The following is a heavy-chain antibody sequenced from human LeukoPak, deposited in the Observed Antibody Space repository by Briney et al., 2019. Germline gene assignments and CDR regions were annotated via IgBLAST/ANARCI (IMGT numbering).Heavy chain of an antibody. V-gene: IGHV3-30-3*01. CDR3: ARAPRDYGDYSYYYYYMDV. D-gene: IGHD4-17*01. J-gene: IGHJ6*03. CDR1: GFTFSSYA. Sequence: GRSLRLSCAASGFTFSSYAMHWVRQAPGKGLEWVAVISYDGSNKYYADSVKGRFTISRDNSKNTLYLQMNSLRAEDTAVYYCARAPRDYGDYSYYYYYMDVWGKGTTVTVSS. CDR2: ISYDGSNK.